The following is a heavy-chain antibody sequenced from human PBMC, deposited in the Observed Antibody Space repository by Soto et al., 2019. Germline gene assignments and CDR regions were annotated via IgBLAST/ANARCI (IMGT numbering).Heavy chain of an antibody. CDR1: GFTFSNYW. Sequence: EVQLVESGGGLFQPGGSLRLSCAASGFTFSNYWMHWVRQAPGKGLVWVSRIRSDGSNAEYADSVKGRFTIYRDNAENTLYLQMNSLRVEHTAVYYCARGASDYHDGNGYVGRHWGQGTLVTVSS. J-gene: IGHJ4*02. CDR2: IRSDGSNA. CDR3: ARGASDYHDGNGYVGRH. D-gene: IGHD3-22*01. V-gene: IGHV3-74*01.